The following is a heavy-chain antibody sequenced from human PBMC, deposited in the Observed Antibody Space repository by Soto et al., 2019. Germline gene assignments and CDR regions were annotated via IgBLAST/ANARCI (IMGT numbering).Heavy chain of an antibody. Sequence: QVQLVESGGGVVQPGRSLRLTCAASGFIFSGSGMHWVRQAPGKGLEWVALVSNDGIRKYYGDSVKGRFTISRDNAEITLYRQMNSLRAEDTAVYYCARWVGGSMYDNSGKYDSWGQGTLVTVSS. V-gene: IGHV3-30*03. D-gene: IGHD3-22*01. CDR2: VSNDGIRK. CDR3: ARWVGGSMYDNSGKYDS. J-gene: IGHJ5*01. CDR1: GFIFSGSG.